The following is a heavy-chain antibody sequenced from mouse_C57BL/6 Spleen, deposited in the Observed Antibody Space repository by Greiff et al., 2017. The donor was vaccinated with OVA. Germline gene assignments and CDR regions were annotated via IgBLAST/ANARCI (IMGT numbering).Heavy chain of an antibody. Sequence: QVQLQQSGAELVRPGASVTLSCKASGYTFTDYEMHWVKRTPVHGLEWIGAIDPETGGTAYNQKFKGKAILTADKSSSTAYMELRSLTSEDSAVYYCTRGNYYGRVAWFAYWGQGTLVTVSA. V-gene: IGHV1-15*01. CDR2: IDPETGGT. D-gene: IGHD1-1*01. J-gene: IGHJ3*01. CDR1: GYTFTDYE. CDR3: TRGNYYGRVAWFAY.